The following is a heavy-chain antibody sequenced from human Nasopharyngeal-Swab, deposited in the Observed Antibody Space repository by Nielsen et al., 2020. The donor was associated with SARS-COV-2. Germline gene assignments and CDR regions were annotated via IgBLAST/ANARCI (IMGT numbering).Heavy chain of an antibody. D-gene: IGHD3-16*02. CDR3: AGEVIEQAVSDDFDF. V-gene: IGHV4-31*02. J-gene: IGHJ3*01. CDR2: IHHTGNT. Sequence: WIGPPPGKGLEWIGFIHHTGNTYYNPSLERRLTISLDTSQNQFSLRLSSVTAADAAVYYCAGEVIEQAVSDDFDFWGQGTTVTVSS.